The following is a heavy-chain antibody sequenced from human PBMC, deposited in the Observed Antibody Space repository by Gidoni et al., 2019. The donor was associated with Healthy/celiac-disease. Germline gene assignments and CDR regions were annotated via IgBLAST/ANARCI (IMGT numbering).Heavy chain of an antibody. CDR3: AKPRDGYNYLFPRAFDI. V-gene: IGHV4-34*01. CDR2: INHSGST. Sequence: QVQLQQWGAGLLKPSETLSLTCAVYGGSFSGYYWSWIRQPPGKGLEWIGEINHSGSTNYNPSLKSRVTISVDTSKNQFSLKLSSVTAADTAVYYCAKPRDGYNYLFPRAFDIWGQGTMVTVSS. D-gene: IGHD5-12*01. J-gene: IGHJ3*02. CDR1: GGSFSGYY.